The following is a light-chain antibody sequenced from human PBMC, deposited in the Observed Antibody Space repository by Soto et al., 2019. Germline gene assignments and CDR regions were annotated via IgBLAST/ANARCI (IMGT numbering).Light chain of an antibody. Sequence: QSALTQPASVSGSPGQSITISCTGPSSDVGSYNLVSWYQQYPGKAPKLIIFEVFKRPSGVSHRFSGSKSGNTASLTISGLQAEDEADYFCCSYAGGSNVFGTGTKVTVL. CDR1: SSDVGSYNL. J-gene: IGLJ1*01. V-gene: IGLV2-23*02. CDR2: EVF. CDR3: CSYAGGSNV.